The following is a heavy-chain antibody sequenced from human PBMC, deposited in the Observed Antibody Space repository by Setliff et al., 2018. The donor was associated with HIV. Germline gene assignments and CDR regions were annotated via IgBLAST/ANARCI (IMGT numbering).Heavy chain of an antibody. CDR2: MYFSGNA. CDR1: GGSISSHY. J-gene: IGHJ4*02. D-gene: IGHD6-13*01. Sequence: SETLSLTCSVSGGSISSHYWNWIRQAPGKGLEWIGTMYFSGNARISPFFKSRVTISVDTSKNQLSLNLTSVTADDTAVYYCARDGPSYSSRSYGRHFDYWGQGTLVTVSS. CDR3: ARDGPSYSSRSYGRHFDY. V-gene: IGHV4-59*11.